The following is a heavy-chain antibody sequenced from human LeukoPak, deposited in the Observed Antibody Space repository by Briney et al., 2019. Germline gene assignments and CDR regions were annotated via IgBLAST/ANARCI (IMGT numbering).Heavy chain of an antibody. V-gene: IGHV4-59*01. J-gene: IGHJ4*02. Sequence: PSETLSLTCTVSGGSISSYYWSWIRQPPGKGLEWIGYIYYSGSTNYNPSLKSRVTISVDTSKNQFSLKLSSVTAADTAVYYCARALRGYSGYDLDFDYWGQGTLATVSS. CDR1: GGSISSYY. CDR3: ARALRGYSGYDLDFDY. CDR2: IYYSGST. D-gene: IGHD5-12*01.